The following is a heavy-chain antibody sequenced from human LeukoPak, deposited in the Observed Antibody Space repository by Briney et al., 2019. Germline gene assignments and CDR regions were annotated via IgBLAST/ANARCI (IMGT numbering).Heavy chain of an antibody. CDR1: GGSISSGGYY. J-gene: IGHJ5*02. V-gene: IGHV4-31*03. Sequence: SQTLSLTCTVSGGSISSGGYYWSWIRQHPGKGLEWIGYIYYSGSTYYNPSLKSRVTISVDTSKNQFSLKLSSVTAADTAVYYCARDTARLYDHWGQGTLVTVSS. CDR3: ARDTARLYDH. D-gene: IGHD6-25*01. CDR2: IYYSGST.